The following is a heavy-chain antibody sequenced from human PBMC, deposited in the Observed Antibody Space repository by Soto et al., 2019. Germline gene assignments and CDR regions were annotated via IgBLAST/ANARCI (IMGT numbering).Heavy chain of an antibody. CDR3: AARSDFRFYYSDMDV. J-gene: IGHJ6*02. Sequence: QMQLVQSGPEVKKPGTSVKLSCKASGLTFSSSAVQWVRQSRGQRLEWIGWIVAGSGDTKYAQRFHERVTFSRDMSTYTAYMELSSLRSDDTGVYYCAARSDFRFYYSDMDVWGQGTTVTVSS. CDR1: GLTFSSSA. V-gene: IGHV1-58*01. D-gene: IGHD3-3*01. CDR2: IVAGSGDT.